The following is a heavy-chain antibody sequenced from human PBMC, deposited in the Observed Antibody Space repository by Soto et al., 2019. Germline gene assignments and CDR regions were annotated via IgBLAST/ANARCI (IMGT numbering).Heavy chain of an antibody. CDR3: ARDSSGHEGWFDP. CDR1: GGYISSGGYY. V-gene: IGHV4-31*03. D-gene: IGHD3-22*01. J-gene: IGHJ5*02. Sequence: PSETLSLTCTVSGGYISSGGYYWSWIRQHPGKGLEWIGYIYYSGSTYYNPSLKSRVTISVDTSKNQFSLRLSSVTAADTAVYYCARDSSGHEGWFDPWGQGTLVTVSS. CDR2: IYYSGST.